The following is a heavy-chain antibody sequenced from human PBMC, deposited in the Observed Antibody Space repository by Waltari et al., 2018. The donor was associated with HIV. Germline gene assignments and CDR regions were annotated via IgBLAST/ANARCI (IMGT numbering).Heavy chain of an antibody. V-gene: IGHV3-48*04. CDR1: GFTLRSYS. CDR2: IGRGGGRI. D-gene: IGHD3-22*01. Sequence: EVEVVESGGRLAQPGGSLRISCMVSGFTLRSYSMTWVRQAPGRGLEGVSYIGRGGGRIHYGDSVRGRFTTSRDNARNSVFLQMNSLRADGTAVEYCVRPLYDSSGSLSSGEYWGQGTLVTVSS. J-gene: IGHJ4*02. CDR3: VRPLYDSSGSLSSGEY.